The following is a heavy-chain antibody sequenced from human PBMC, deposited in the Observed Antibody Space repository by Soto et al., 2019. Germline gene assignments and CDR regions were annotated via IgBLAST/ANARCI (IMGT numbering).Heavy chain of an antibody. CDR2: ISYDGSNK. V-gene: IGHV3-30*18. CDR3: AKDRAPSIAAAEGFDY. Sequence: LRLSCAASGFTFSSYGMHWVRQAPGKGLEWVAVISYDGSNKYYADSVKGRFTISRDNSKNTLYLQMNSLRAEDTAVYYCAKDRAPSIAAAEGFDYWGQGTLVTVSS. D-gene: IGHD6-13*01. CDR1: GFTFSSYG. J-gene: IGHJ4*02.